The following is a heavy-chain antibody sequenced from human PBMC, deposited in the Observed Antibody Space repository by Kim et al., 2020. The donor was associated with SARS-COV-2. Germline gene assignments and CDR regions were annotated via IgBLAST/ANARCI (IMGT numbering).Heavy chain of an antibody. J-gene: IGHJ4*02. V-gene: IGHV4-59*01. D-gene: IGHD2-15*01. CDR3: VATLRASGGIYKAFDY. Sequence: SETLSLTCTVSGGSINNYYWNWVRQPPGKGLEWKGLEWIGYISYTGSTVDNPSLKSRVTISLDTSKSQFSLTLSSVTTADTAVYYCVATLRASGGIYKAFDYWGQGILVTVSS. CDR1: GGSINNYY. CDR2: ISYTGST.